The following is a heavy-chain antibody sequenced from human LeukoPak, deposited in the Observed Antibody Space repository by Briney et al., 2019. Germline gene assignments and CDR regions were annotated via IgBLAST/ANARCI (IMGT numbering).Heavy chain of an antibody. CDR2: ITSDSRYM. D-gene: IGHD4-17*01. J-gene: IGHJ4*02. Sequence: PGGSLRLSCAASGFTFSSYNMNWVRQAPGKGLEWVSSITSDSRYMYYADSVKGRFTISRDNAKNSLYLQMNSLRAEDTAVYYCARDLGTTVTTYLDYWGQGTLVTVSS. CDR3: ARDLGTTVTTYLDY. CDR1: GFTFSSYN. V-gene: IGHV3-21*01.